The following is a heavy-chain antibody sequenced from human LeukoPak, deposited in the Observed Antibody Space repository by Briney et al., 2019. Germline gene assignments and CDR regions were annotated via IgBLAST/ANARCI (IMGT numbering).Heavy chain of an antibody. CDR3: AKMQGYFDY. CDR1: GLTFSSYG. V-gene: IGHV3-23*01. J-gene: IGHJ4*02. Sequence: GGSLRLSCEASGLTFSSYGMSWVRQAPGEGLQWVSAITGDGTTTYYADSVKGRFTISRDNSKNMLYLQMSSLRAEDTAVYYCAKMQGYFDYWGQGTLVPVSS. CDR2: ITGDGTTT.